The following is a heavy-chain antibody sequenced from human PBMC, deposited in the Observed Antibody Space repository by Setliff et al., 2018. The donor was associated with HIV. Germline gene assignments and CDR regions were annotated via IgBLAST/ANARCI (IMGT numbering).Heavy chain of an antibody. Sequence: PGGSLRLSCAASGFTFSSLNWVRQAPGKGLERVSYVSGRGDSIYSAASVKGRFTISRDNAKNTLYLQMNSLRAEDTAVYSCARARGGNSEWSYWGQGTLVTVSS. V-gene: IGHV3-48*04. D-gene: IGHD2-15*01. J-gene: IGHJ4*02. CDR1: GFTFSS. CDR3: ARARGGNSEWSY. CDR2: VSGRGDSI.